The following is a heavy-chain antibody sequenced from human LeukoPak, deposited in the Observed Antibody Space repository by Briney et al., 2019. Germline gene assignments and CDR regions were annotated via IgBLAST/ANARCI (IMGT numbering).Heavy chain of an antibody. Sequence: SVKVSCKASGGTFSSYAISWVRQAPGQGLEWMGGIIPIFGTANYAQKFQGRVTITTDESTSTAYMELSSLRSEDTAVYYCAGAGEKDSSWFDYWGQGTLVAVSS. CDR2: IIPIFGTA. CDR3: AGAGEKDSSWFDY. D-gene: IGHD6-13*01. J-gene: IGHJ4*02. CDR1: GGTFSSYA. V-gene: IGHV1-69*05.